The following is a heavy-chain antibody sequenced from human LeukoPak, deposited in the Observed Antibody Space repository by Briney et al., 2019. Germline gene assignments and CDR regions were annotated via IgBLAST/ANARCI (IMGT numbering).Heavy chain of an antibody. CDR2: ISSNGAAI. CDR1: GFTFSNYE. J-gene: IGHJ5*02. Sequence: AGGSLRLSCAASGFTFSNYEMNWIRQAPGKGLEWISYISSNGAAIHYADSVRGRFTISRVNARGSVYLQMDSLRVEDTGVYYCARESPDWFDLWGQGTLVTVSS. CDR3: ARESPDWFDL. V-gene: IGHV3-48*03.